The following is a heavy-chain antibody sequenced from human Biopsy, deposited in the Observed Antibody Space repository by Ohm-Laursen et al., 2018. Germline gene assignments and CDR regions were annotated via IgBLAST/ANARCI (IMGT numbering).Heavy chain of an antibody. D-gene: IGHD6-19*01. CDR3: ALQSVAQMKNFDY. CDR2: ISPKSGGT. V-gene: IGHV1-2*02. CDR1: GYTLTDLS. Sequence: ASVKVSCKVSGYTLTDLSMHWVRQAPEQGLEWMGWISPKSGGTNYAQKFQGNITMTKNTSMSTAYMEMSRLRSDDTAVYYCALQSVAQMKNFDYWGQGTLVTVSS. J-gene: IGHJ4*02.